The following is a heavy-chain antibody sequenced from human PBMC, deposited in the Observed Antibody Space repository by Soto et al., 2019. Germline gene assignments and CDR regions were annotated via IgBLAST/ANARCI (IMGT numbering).Heavy chain of an antibody. V-gene: IGHV1-18*01. J-gene: IGHJ5*02. CDR1: GYNFNSYT. Sequence: ASVKVSCKASGYNFNSYTISWVRQAPGQGLEWMGRISAYNGNTNYAQKLQGRVTMTTDTSTSTAYMELRSLRSDDTAVYHCAGVVGARDRWFDTWGQGTLVTVSS. CDR3: AGVVGARDRWFDT. CDR2: ISAYNGNT. D-gene: IGHD2-15*01.